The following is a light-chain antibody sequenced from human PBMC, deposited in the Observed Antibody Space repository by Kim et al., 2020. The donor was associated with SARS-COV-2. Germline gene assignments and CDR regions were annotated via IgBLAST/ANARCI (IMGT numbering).Light chain of an antibody. CDR3: AAWDDSLSGRGVV. CDR1: SSNDGIKY. CDR2: RNN. V-gene: IGLV1-47*01. J-gene: IGLJ2*01. Sequence: VTRAGTGSSSNDGIKYANRYQPHQRTAPTQLIYRNNQRPSGVPDRFSGSKSGTAAPLAIGGLRSEDEADYYCAAWDDSLSGRGVVFGGGTQLTVL.